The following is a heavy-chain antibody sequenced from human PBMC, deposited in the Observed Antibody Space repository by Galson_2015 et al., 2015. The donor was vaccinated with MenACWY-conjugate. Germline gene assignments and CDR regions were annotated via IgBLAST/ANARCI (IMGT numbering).Heavy chain of an antibody. CDR3: ARWSRSGCYGYSYLDY. CDR1: GFTLSTYW. V-gene: IGHV3-74*01. Sequence: SLRISCAASGFTLSTYWMHWVRQAPGKGLVWVSLIETDGTSTHYADFVEGRFTVSRDNAKNTVYLQLNSLRAEDTAVYYCARWSRSGCYGYSYLDYWGPGTLVTVSS. D-gene: IGHD6-19*01. J-gene: IGHJ4*02. CDR2: IETDGTST.